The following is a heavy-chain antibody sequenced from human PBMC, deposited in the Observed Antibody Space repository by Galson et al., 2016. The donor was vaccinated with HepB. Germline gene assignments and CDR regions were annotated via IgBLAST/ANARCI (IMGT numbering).Heavy chain of an antibody. V-gene: IGHV3-33*01. CDR3: ARDPGGGGGMDV. CDR1: GFTFSFFG. Sequence: SLRLSCATSGFTFSFFGIHWVRQAPGKGLEWVAVTWFDGNNKYYSDSVKGRFTISRDNSKNTVYLQMNSLRAEDTAVYFCARDPGGGGGMDVWGQGTTVTVSS. J-gene: IGHJ6*02. D-gene: IGHD3-16*01. CDR2: TWFDGNNK.